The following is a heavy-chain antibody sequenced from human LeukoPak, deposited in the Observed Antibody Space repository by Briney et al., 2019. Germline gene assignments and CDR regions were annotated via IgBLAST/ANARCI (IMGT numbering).Heavy chain of an antibody. Sequence: ASVKVSCKASGYTFTGYYMHWVRQAPGQGLEWMGWISAYNGNTNYAQKLQGRVTMTTDTSTSTAYMELRSLRSDDTAVYYCARVAGTDMDYWGQGTLVTVSS. CDR2: ISAYNGNT. D-gene: IGHD1-1*01. V-gene: IGHV1-18*04. J-gene: IGHJ4*02. CDR3: ARVAGTDMDY. CDR1: GYTFTGYY.